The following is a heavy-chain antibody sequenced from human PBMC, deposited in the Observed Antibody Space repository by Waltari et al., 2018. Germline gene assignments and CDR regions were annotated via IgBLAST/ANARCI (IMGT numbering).Heavy chain of an antibody. CDR2: ISGSGSSNHL. V-gene: IGHV3-23*01. CDR3: ARGMELTAVGTYIPGRPF. CDR1: GFTFSSYA. J-gene: IGHJ4*02. Sequence: EVQLLESGGGLVQPGGSLRLSCAASGFTFSSYAMSWVRQAPGKGLEWVSAISGSGSSNHLFYADSLKGRFTISRDNAKNVVYLHPDSLRVDDTGVYYCARGMELTAVGTYIPGRPFWGQGTLVTVSS. D-gene: IGHD4-17*01.